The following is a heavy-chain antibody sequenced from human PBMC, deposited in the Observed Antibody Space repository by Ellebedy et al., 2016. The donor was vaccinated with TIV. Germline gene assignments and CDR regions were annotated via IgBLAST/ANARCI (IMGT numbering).Heavy chain of an antibody. CDR2: INPNSGGT. V-gene: IGHV1-2*02. J-gene: IGHJ3*02. Sequence: ASVKVSCKASGYTFTGYYMHWVRQAPGQGLEWMGWINPNSGGTNYAQKFQGRVTMTRDTSISTAYMELSRLRSDDTAVYYCARVTGSGWFDAFDIWGQGTLVTVSS. CDR1: GYTFTGYY. CDR3: ARVTGSGWFDAFDI. D-gene: IGHD6-19*01.